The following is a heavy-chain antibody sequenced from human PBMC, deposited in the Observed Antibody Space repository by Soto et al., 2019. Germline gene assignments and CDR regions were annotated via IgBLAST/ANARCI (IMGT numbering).Heavy chain of an antibody. D-gene: IGHD4-17*01. J-gene: IGHJ6*02. CDR2: IYYSGST. Sequence: SETLSLTCTVSGGSIRSYYCSWIRQPPGKGLEWIGYIYYSGSTNYNPSLKSRVTISVDTSKNQFSLKLSSVTAADTAAYYCARGGRATVVTPGYYYGMDVWGQGTTVTVSS. V-gene: IGHV4-59*01. CDR1: GGSIRSYY. CDR3: ARGGRATVVTPGYYYGMDV.